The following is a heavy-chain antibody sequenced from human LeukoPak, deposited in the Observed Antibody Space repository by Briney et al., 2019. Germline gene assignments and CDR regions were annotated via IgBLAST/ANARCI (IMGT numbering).Heavy chain of an antibody. CDR1: GGSISSYY. V-gene: IGHV4-59*01. D-gene: IGHD2-8*01. Sequence: SETLSLTCTVSGGSISSYYWSWIRQPPGKGLEWIGYIYYSGSTNYNPSLKSRVTISVDTSKNQFSLKLSSVTAADTAVYYCARDLDRMWYFDLWGRGTLGTVSS. CDR3: ARDLDRMWYFDL. J-gene: IGHJ2*01. CDR2: IYYSGST.